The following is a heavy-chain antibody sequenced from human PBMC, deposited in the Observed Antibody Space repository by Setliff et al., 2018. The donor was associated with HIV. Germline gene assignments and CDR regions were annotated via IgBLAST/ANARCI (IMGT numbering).Heavy chain of an antibody. V-gene: IGHV3-23*01. CDR3: ARADYGSGSYSGQIYYFDY. J-gene: IGHJ4*02. CDR2: ISGSGVIT. D-gene: IGHD3-10*01. CDR1: GFTFSSYA. Sequence: PGGSLRLSCAASGFTFSSYAMSWVRQAPGKGLEWVSSISGSGVITYYADSVKGRFTISRDNSKNTLYLQMNSLRAEDTAVYYCARADYGSGSYSGQIYYFDYWGQGTLVTVSS.